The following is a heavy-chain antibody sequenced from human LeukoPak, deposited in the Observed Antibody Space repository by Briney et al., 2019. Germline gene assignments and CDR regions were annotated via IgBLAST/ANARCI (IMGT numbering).Heavy chain of an antibody. V-gene: IGHV3-30*02. D-gene: IGHD6-13*01. CDR2: IRYDGSNK. CDR1: GFSFSSYG. Sequence: PGGSLRLSCAASGFSFSSYGMHWVRQAPGKGLEWVAFIRYDGSNKYYADSVKGRFTISRDNSKNTLYLQMNSLRAEDTAVYYCAKRNRQQLVPHYYYMDVWGKGTTVTVSS. J-gene: IGHJ6*03. CDR3: AKRNRQQLVPHYYYMDV.